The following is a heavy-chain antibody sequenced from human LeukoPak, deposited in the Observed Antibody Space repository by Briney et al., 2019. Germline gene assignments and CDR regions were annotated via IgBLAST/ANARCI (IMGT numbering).Heavy chain of an antibody. CDR2: IYYSGST. J-gene: IGHJ4*02. CDR3: ARRVWETHY. D-gene: IGHD1-26*01. Sequence: SETLSLTCTVSGGSISSSSYYWGWIRQPPGKGLEWIGSIYYSGSTYYNPSLKSRVTISVDTSKNQFSLKLSSVTAADTAAYYCARRVWETHYWGQGTLVTVSS. CDR1: GGSISSSSYY. V-gene: IGHV4-39*01.